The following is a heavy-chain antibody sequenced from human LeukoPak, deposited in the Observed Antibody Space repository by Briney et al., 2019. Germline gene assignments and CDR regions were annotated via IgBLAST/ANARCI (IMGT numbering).Heavy chain of an antibody. J-gene: IGHJ4*02. CDR1: GFTFSTYA. V-gene: IGHV3-23*01. CDR3: ARDTYGDYSTFDY. Sequence: GGSLRLSCAASGFTFSTYAVNWVRQAPGKGLEWVSTISGSGDSTYYADSVKGRFTISRDNSKNTLYLQMNSLRAEDTAVYYCARDTYGDYSTFDYWGQGTLVTVSS. D-gene: IGHD4-17*01. CDR2: ISGSGDST.